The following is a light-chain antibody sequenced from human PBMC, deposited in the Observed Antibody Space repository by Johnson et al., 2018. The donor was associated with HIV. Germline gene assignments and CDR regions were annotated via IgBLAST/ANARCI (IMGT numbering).Light chain of an antibody. Sequence: QPVLTQPPSVSAAPGQKVTISCSGSSSNIGNNYVSWYQQLPGTAPKLLIYENNKRPSGIPDRFSGSKSGTSATLGITGLQTGAEADYYCGTWDSSLSAHYVFGTGTKVTVL. J-gene: IGLJ1*01. CDR2: ENN. CDR3: GTWDSSLSAHYV. V-gene: IGLV1-51*02. CDR1: SSNIGNNY.